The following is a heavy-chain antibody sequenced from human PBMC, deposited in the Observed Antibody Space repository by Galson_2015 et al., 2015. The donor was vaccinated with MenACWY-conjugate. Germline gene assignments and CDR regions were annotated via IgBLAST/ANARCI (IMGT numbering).Heavy chain of an antibody. J-gene: IGHJ4*03. CDR3: ARDNGGTDCY. CDR2: IRIRSSSK. CDR1: GFTFSSYG. V-gene: IGHV3-48*04. D-gene: IGHD4-23*01. Sequence: SLRLSCAASGFTFSSYGMHWVRQAPGKGLDWISYIRIRSSSKYYADSVKGRFTISRDDSKNSLYLQMNSLTVEDTAVYYCARDNGGTDCYCGQGTLLTVPS.